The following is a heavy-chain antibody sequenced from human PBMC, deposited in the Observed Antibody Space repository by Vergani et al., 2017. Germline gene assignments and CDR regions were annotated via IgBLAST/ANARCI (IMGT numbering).Heavy chain of an antibody. CDR3: ARSGSYYDYDFWSGYHDY. CDR1: GYTFTSYG. CDR2: IIPIFGTA. Sequence: QVQLVQSGAEVKKPGASVKVSCKASGYTFTSYGISWVRQAPGQGLEWMGGIIPIFGTANYAQKFQGRVTITADKSTSTAYMELSSLRSEDTAVYYCARSGSYYDYDFWSGYHDYWGQGTLVTVSS. J-gene: IGHJ4*02. D-gene: IGHD3-3*01. V-gene: IGHV1-69*06.